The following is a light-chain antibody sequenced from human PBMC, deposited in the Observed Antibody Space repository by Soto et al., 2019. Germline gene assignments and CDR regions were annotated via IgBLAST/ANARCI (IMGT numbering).Light chain of an antibody. CDR1: QSVGSK. CDR2: GAS. V-gene: IGKV3-20*01. J-gene: IGKJ1*01. CDR3: QQYGSSFAT. Sequence: EMVLTQSPGTLSLSPGERATLSCRASQSVGSKLAWYRQAPGQAPRLLIYGASTRASDTPARFSGSGAGTDFNLTITSVETVDFAVYYCQQYGSSFATFGQGTHVE.